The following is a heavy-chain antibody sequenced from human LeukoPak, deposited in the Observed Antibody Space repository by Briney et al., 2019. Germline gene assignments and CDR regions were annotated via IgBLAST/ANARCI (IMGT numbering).Heavy chain of an antibody. D-gene: IGHD4-17*01. CDR2: INHSGST. V-gene: IGHV4-34*01. CDR3: ARLRPYGPKVLDY. CDR1: GGSFSGYY. J-gene: IGHJ4*02. Sequence: SETLSLTCAVYGGSFSGYYWSWIRQPPGKGLEWIGEINHSGSTNYNPSLKSRVTISVDTSKNQFSLKLSSVTAADTTVYYCARLRPYGPKVLDYWGQGTLVTVSS.